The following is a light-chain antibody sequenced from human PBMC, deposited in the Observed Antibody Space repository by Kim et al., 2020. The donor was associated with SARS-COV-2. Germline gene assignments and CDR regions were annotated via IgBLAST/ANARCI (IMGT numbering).Light chain of an antibody. Sequence: QSALSQPASVSGSPGQSITLSCTGTSSDVGTYNYVSWYQQHPGKAPKLIIYDVSERPSGVSNRFSGSKSGNTASLTISGLQAEDEADYYCSSYTSSSTLVFGGGTQLTVL. CDR2: DVS. CDR3: SSYTSSSTLV. J-gene: IGLJ3*02. CDR1: SSDVGTYNY. V-gene: IGLV2-14*03.